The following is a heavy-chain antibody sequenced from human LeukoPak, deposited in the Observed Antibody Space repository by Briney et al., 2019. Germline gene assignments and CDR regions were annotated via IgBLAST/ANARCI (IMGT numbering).Heavy chain of an antibody. V-gene: IGHV3-74*01. Sequence: HPGGSLRLSCSASGFTSSSYWMSWVRQAPGKGLVWVSRINSDGSSTSYADSVKGRFTISRDNAKNTLYLQMNSLRAEDTAVYYCARPITMVRGVIIPGWFDPWGQGTLVTVSS. J-gene: IGHJ5*02. CDR1: GFTSSSYW. CDR3: ARPITMVRGVIIPGWFDP. CDR2: INSDGSST. D-gene: IGHD3-10*01.